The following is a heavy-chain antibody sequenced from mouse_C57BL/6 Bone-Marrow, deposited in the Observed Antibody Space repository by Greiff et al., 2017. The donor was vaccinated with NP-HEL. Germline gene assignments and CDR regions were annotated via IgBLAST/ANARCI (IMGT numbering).Heavy chain of an antibody. J-gene: IGHJ2*01. D-gene: IGHD1-1*01. CDR1: GYTFTSYW. V-gene: IGHV1-64*01. CDR2: IHPNSGST. CDR3: ARSLFITTVVATGDY. Sequence: QVQLQQPGAELVKPGASVTLSCKASGYTFTSYWMHWVKQRPGQGLEWIGMIHPNSGSTNYNEKFKSKATLTVDKSSSTAYMQLSSLTSEDSAVYYCARSLFITTVVATGDYWGQGTTLTVSS.